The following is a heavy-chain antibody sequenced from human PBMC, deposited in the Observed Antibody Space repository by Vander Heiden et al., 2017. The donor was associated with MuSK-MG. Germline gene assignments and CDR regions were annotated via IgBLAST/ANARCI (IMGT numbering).Heavy chain of an antibody. CDR3: AKRRGATGSRAFDI. CDR1: GFGFSAYS. Sequence: VHLLGSGGGLVQPGGSLRRPCAASGFGFSAYSMFWVRQAPGRGLEWVSGVSDSGTITKYADAVEGRFIISRDNSKKTVYLQMNRMRVEDTATYYYAKRRGATGSRAFDIWGQGTMVTVSS. V-gene: IGHV3-23*01. J-gene: IGHJ3*02. CDR2: VSDSGTIT. D-gene: IGHD3-9*01.